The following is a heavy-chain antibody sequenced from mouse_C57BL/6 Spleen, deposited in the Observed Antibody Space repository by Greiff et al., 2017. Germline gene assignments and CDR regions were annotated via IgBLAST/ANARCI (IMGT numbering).Heavy chain of an antibody. D-gene: IGHD1-1*01. CDR1: GYTFTSYW. V-gene: IGHV1-69*01. Sequence: QVQLQQPGAELVMPGASVKLSCKASGYTFTSYWMHWVKQRPGQGLEWIGEIDPSDSYTNYNQKFKGKSTLTVDKSSSTAYMQLSSLTSEDSAVYYCARVYYYGSSGFAYWGQGTLVTVSA. J-gene: IGHJ3*01. CDR3: ARVYYYGSSGFAY. CDR2: IDPSDSYT.